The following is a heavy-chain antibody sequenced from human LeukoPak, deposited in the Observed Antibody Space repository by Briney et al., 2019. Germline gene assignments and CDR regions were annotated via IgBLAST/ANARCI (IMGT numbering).Heavy chain of an antibody. D-gene: IGHD3-10*01. CDR2: INSDGSST. J-gene: IGHJ4*02. CDR1: GFTFSNYW. CDR3: AREVGSGNSDRYFDY. Sequence: GGSLRLSCIASGFTFSNYWVHWVRQAPGKGLVWVSRINSDGSSTSYADSVKGRFTISRDNAKNTLYLQMNSLRAEDTAVYYCAREVGSGNSDRYFDYWGQGTLVTVSS. V-gene: IGHV3-74*01.